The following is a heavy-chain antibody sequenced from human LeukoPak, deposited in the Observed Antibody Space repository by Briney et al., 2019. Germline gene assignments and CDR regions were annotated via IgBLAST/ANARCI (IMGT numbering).Heavy chain of an antibody. Sequence: SETLSLTCTVSGGSISSGDYYWRWIRQPPGKGLEWIGYIYYSGSTYYNPSLKSRVTISVDTSKNQFSLKLSSVTAADTAVYYCARAGELSSQEFDYWGQGTLVTVSS. J-gene: IGHJ4*02. CDR3: ARAGELSSQEFDY. V-gene: IGHV4-30-4*01. CDR2: IYYSGST. CDR1: GGSISSGDYY. D-gene: IGHD3-16*02.